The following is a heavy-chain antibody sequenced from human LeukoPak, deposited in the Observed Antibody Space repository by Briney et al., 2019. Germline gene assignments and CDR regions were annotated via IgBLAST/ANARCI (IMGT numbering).Heavy chain of an antibody. D-gene: IGHD1-26*01. CDR3: ARRGANSGSYSHFDL. CDR1: GGSISTYF. Sequence: SETLSLTCAVSGGSISTYFWSWIRQPPGKGLEYIGYINYSGSTNYNPSLKSRATISLDTSKNQFSLKLTSVAAADTAVYYCARRGANSGSYSHFDLWGRGTLVTVSS. CDR2: INYSGST. V-gene: IGHV4-59*01. J-gene: IGHJ2*01.